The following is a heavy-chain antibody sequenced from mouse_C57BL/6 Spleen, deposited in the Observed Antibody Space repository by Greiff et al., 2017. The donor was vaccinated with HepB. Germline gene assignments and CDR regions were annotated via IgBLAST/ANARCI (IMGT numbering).Heavy chain of an antibody. V-gene: IGHV1-80*01. CDR3: ARWSPEAMDY. Sequence: QVQLKESGAELVKPGASVKISCKASGYAFSSYWMNWVKQRPGKGLEWIGQIYPGDGDTNYNGKFKGKATLTADKSSSTAYMQLSSLTSEDSAVYFCARWSPEAMDYWGQGTSVTVSS. J-gene: IGHJ4*01. CDR1: GYAFSSYW. CDR2: IYPGDGDT.